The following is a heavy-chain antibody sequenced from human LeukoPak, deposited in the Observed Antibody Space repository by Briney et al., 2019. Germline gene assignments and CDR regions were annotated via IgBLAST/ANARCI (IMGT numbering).Heavy chain of an antibody. CDR2: MNPNSGNT. J-gene: IGHJ6*02. D-gene: IGHD6-13*01. Sequence: ASVKVSCKASGYTFTSYDINWVRQATGQGLEWMGWMNPNSGNTGYAQKFQGRVTMTRNTSISTAYMELSSLRSEDTAVYYCARDGYSSSWRYYYYGMDVWGQGTTVTVSS. CDR1: GYTFTSYD. V-gene: IGHV1-8*01. CDR3: ARDGYSSSWRYYYYGMDV.